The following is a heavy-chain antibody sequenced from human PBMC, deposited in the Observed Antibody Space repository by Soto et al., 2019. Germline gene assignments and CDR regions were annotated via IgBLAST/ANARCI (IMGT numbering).Heavy chain of an antibody. V-gene: IGHV3-30-3*01. CDR2: ISYDGSNK. CDR3: AREGLRLEYFDY. D-gene: IGHD5-12*01. Sequence: GGSLRLSCVVSGFPFRAYAMNWVRQGPGRGLEWVAVISYDGSNKYYADTVKGRFTISRDNSNNILYLQLDSLRTDDTSIYYCAREGLRLEYFDYWGPGTLVTGSS. J-gene: IGHJ4*02. CDR1: GFPFRAYA.